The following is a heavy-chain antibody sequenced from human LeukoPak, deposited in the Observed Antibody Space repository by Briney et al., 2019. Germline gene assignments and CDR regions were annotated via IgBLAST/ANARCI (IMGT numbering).Heavy chain of an antibody. J-gene: IGHJ4*02. CDR2: IYYSGST. CDR1: GGSISISSYY. Sequence: SETLSLTCTVCGGSISISSYYWGWIRQPPGKGLEWIGSIYYSGSTYYNPSLKSRVTISVDTSKNQFSLKLSSVTAADTAVYYCARRSSSLDYWGQGTLVTVSS. CDR3: ARRSSSLDY. V-gene: IGHV4-39*01. D-gene: IGHD6-6*01.